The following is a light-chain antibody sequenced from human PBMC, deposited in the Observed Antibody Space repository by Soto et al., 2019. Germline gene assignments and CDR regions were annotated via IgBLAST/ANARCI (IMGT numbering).Light chain of an antibody. CDR1: QTISSW. J-gene: IGKJ1*01. V-gene: IGKV1-5*03. CDR3: QQYNRYSPT. CDR2: KAS. Sequence: DIQMTQSPSTLSGSVGDRVTITCRASQTISSWLAWYQQKQGKALKLLIYKASSLVSGVPSRFRGSGSGTEGTITISSLQPDDSETYYCQQYNRYSPTFGQGTKVDIK.